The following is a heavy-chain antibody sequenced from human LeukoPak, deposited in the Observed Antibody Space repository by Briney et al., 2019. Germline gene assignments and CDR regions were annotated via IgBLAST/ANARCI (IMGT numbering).Heavy chain of an antibody. CDR3: ANADRYCSGGSCPVPDAFDF. J-gene: IGHJ3*01. Sequence: SETLSLTCTVSGGSISSGDYYWSWIRQPPGKGLEWIGYIYRGGSTYYNPSLKSRVTISLDRSKNQFSLKLSSVTAADTAVYYCANADRYCSGGSCPVPDAFDFWGQGTMVTVSS. CDR1: GGSISSGDYY. V-gene: IGHV4-30-2*01. D-gene: IGHD2-15*01. CDR2: IYRGGST.